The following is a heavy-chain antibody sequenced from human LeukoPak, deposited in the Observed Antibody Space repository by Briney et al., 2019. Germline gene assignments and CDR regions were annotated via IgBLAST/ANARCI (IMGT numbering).Heavy chain of an antibody. V-gene: IGHV3-74*01. Sequence: GGSLRLSCAASGFTLSKYWMLWVPRAPGRGLESVSRINTDGTVTTYAGSVKGRFTVTRDNADNTMFLQMNSVRDEDTAVYYCATKQWLAPPPDSWGQGTPVTVSS. CDR3: ATKQWLAPPPDS. J-gene: IGHJ4*02. CDR1: GFTLSKYW. D-gene: IGHD6-19*01. CDR2: INTDGTVT.